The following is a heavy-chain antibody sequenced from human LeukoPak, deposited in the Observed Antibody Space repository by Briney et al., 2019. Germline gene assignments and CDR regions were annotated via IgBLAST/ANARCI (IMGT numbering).Heavy chain of an antibody. CDR3: ARDRSRFLEPSDSLRFDP. D-gene: IGHD3-3*01. CDR1: GGSISSGGYY. Sequence: PSETLSLTCTVSGGSISSGGYYWSWIRQPPGKGLEWIGYIYHSGSTYYNPSLKSRVTISVDRSKNQFSLKLSSVTAADTAVYYCARDRSRFLEPSDSLRFDPWGQGTLVTVSS. CDR2: IYHSGST. V-gene: IGHV4-30-2*01. J-gene: IGHJ5*02.